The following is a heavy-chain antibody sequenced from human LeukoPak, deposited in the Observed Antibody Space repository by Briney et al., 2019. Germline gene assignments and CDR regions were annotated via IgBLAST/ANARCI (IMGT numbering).Heavy chain of an antibody. CDR3: ARETGDFDS. CDR1: GFTFSSYA. V-gene: IGHV3-23*01. CDR2: ISGRGDST. D-gene: IGHD7-27*01. Sequence: GGSLRLSCAASGFTFSSYAMTWVRQAPGKGLEWVSVISGRGDSTYYADSVKGRFTISRDNSKSTVYLQMNSLRAEDTAVYYCARETGDFDSWGQGTLVIVSS. J-gene: IGHJ4*02.